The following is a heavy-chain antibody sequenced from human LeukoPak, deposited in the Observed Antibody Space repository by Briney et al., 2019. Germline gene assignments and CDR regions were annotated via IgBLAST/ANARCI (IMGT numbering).Heavy chain of an antibody. D-gene: IGHD6-13*01. CDR3: ARDTPIAAAGSYYFDY. Sequence: PSETLSLTCTVSGGSISSYYWSWIRQPAGKGLEWIGRIYTSGSTNYNPSLKSRVTMSVATSKNQFSLKLSSVTAADTAVYYCARDTPIAAAGSYYFDYWGQGPLVTVSS. CDR2: IYTSGST. V-gene: IGHV4-4*07. J-gene: IGHJ4*02. CDR1: GGSISSYY.